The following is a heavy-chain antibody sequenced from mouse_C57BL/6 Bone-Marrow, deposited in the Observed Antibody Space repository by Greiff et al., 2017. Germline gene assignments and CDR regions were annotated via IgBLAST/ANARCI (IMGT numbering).Heavy chain of an antibody. J-gene: IGHJ4*01. D-gene: IGHD1-1*01. V-gene: IGHV1-26*01. CDR1: GYTFTDYY. CDR3: ARSPLTTVVARAMDY. Sequence: VQLQQSGPELVKPGASVKISCKASGYTFTDYYMNWVKQSHGKSLEWIGDINPNNGGTSYNQKFKGKATLTVDKSSSTAYMELRSLTSEDSAVYYCARSPLTTVVARAMDYWGQGTSVTVSS. CDR2: INPNNGGT.